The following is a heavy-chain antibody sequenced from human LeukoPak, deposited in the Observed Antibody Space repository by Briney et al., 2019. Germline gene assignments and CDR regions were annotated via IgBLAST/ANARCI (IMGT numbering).Heavy chain of an antibody. CDR3: ARAVCVNDYSKFLGFDY. J-gene: IGHJ4*02. V-gene: IGHV4-38-2*02. CDR1: GYSISSGYY. CDR2: IYHSGST. D-gene: IGHD4-11*01. Sequence: KPSETLSLTCTVSGYSISSGYYWGWIRQPPGKGLEWIGSIYHSGSTYYNPSLKSRVTISVDTSKNQFSLKLSSVTAADTAVYYCARAVCVNDYSKFLGFDYWGQGTLVTVSS.